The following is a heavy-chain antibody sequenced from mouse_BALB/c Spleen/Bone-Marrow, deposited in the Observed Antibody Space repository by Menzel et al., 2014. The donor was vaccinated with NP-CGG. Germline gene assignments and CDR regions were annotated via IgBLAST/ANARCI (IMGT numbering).Heavy chain of an antibody. D-gene: IGHD2-3*01. Sequence: LQESGSELVRPGASAKLSCKASGYTFTSYWMHWVKQRHGQGLEWIGNIYPGSGSTNYDEKFKSKGTLTVDTSSSTAYMHLSSLTSEDSAVYYCTRGYYPYYYAMDYWGQGTSVTVSS. CDR1: GYTFTSYW. J-gene: IGHJ4*01. CDR2: IYPGSGST. CDR3: TRGYYPYYYAMDY. V-gene: IGHV1S22*01.